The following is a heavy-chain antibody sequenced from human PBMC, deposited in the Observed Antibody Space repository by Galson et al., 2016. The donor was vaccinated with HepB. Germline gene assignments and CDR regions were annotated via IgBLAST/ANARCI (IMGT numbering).Heavy chain of an antibody. CDR2: IYYNGRT. V-gene: IGHV4-61*03. Sequence: SETLSLTCSVSSVSVTTAYYYWTWIRHSPGKGLEWIGHIYYNGRTTYNPSLKSRVTISLDTSKNHFSLNLNSVTTADTALYYCAVEFSHSNPAWGSYGMDVWGRGTTVTISS. J-gene: IGHJ6*02. CDR1: SVSVTTAYYY. D-gene: IGHD3-16*01. CDR3: AVEFSHSNPAWGSYGMDV.